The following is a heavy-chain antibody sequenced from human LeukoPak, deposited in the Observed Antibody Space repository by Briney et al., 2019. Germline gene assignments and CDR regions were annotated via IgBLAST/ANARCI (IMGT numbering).Heavy chain of an antibody. Sequence: PGGSLRLSCAASGFTFSSYSMNWVRQAPGKGLEWVSSISSSSSYIYYADSVKGRFTISRDNAKNSLYLQMNSLRAEDTAVYYCARIIVGPEGDYFDYWGQGTLVSVSS. J-gene: IGHJ4*02. D-gene: IGHD1-26*01. CDR1: GFTFSSYS. CDR2: ISSSSSYI. V-gene: IGHV3-21*01. CDR3: ARIIVGPEGDYFDY.